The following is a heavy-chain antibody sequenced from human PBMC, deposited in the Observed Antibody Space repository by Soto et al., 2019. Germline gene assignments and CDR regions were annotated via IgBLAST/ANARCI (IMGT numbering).Heavy chain of an antibody. J-gene: IGHJ5*02. CDR1: GYTFTSYG. V-gene: IGHV1-18*01. D-gene: IGHD1-26*01. CDR2: ISAYNYNT. Sequence: QVQLVQSGAEVKKPGASVKVSCKASGYTFTSYGLSWVRQAPGQGLEWMGRISAYNYNTNYAQKLQGRVTMTTDTAPSTAYMELRSLSSDDTAVYYCARVVGALGHWFDPWGQGTLVTVSS. CDR3: ARVVGALGHWFDP.